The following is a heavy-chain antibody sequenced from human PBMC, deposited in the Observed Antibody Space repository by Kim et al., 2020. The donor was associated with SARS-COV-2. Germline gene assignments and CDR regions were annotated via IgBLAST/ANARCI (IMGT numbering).Heavy chain of an antibody. D-gene: IGHD2-15*01. CDR3: ARVFNCRRGGSCRGDAFDI. Sequence: ASVKVSCKASGYTFTSYAMHWVRQAPGQRLEWMGWINAGNGNTKYSQKFQGRVTITRDTSASTAYMELSSLRSEDTAVYYCARVFNCRRGGSCRGDAFDIWGQGTMVTVSS. CDR2: INAGNGNT. V-gene: IGHV1-3*01. J-gene: IGHJ3*02. CDR1: GYTFTSYA.